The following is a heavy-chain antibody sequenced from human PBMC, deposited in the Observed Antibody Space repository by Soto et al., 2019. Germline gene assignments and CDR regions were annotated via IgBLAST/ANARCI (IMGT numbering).Heavy chain of an antibody. CDR3: AASCVCCGGFNYYGMDV. J-gene: IGHJ6*02. CDR2: IYYSGTT. CDR1: GASISSGGYY. Sequence: QVQLQESGPGLVKPSQTLSLTCSVSGASISSGGYYWNWIRQHPGKGLEWIGYIYYSGTTYYNPSLKSRVTISVDTSKNQFSLKLSSVTAADTAVYYCAASCVCCGGFNYYGMDVWGQGTTVTVSS. D-gene: IGHD2-21*01. V-gene: IGHV4-31*03.